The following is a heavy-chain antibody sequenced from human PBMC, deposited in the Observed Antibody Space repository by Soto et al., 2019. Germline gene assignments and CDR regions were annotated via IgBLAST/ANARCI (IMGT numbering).Heavy chain of an antibody. CDR1: EYTFTCYY. Sequence: SVKVACKTSEYTFTCYYMHWVRQAPGQGLEWMGWINPNSGGTNYAQKFQGWVTMTRDTSISTAYMELSRLRSDETAVYYCARGGGIAARPMGFDPWGQGILVTVSS. CDR3: ARGGGIAARPMGFDP. D-gene: IGHD6-6*01. CDR2: INPNSGGT. J-gene: IGHJ5*02. V-gene: IGHV1-2*04.